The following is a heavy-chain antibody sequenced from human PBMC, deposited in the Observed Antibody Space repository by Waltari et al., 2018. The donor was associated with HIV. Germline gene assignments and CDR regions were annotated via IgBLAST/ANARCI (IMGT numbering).Heavy chain of an antibody. CDR2: ISAGGTT. J-gene: IGHJ5*02. Sequence: QVQLQESCPGLVKPSETLSLTCTVSGGSISTSYWNWIRQPAGKGLEWIGHISAGGTTRYNPPPKSRVAMSVDTSKRQFSLKLRSVTAADTAVYYCARGEWNFGPWRQGALVTVSS. D-gene: IGHD1-1*01. V-gene: IGHV4-4*07. CDR3: ARGEWNFGP. CDR1: GGSISTSY.